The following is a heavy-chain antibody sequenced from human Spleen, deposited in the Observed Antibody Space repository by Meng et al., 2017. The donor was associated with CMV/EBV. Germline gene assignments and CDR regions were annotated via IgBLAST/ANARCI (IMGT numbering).Heavy chain of an antibody. CDR3: ARDSAIGYYYYYGMDV. CDR2: ISYDGNNK. Sequence: LSLTCAASGFTFSLYTMHWVRLAPGKGLEWVAVISYDGNNKYYADSVKGRFTISRDNAKNSLYLQMNSLRAEDTAVYYCARDSAIGYYYYYGMDVWGQGTTVTVSS. J-gene: IGHJ6*02. V-gene: IGHV3-30-3*01. D-gene: IGHD3-22*01. CDR1: GFTFSLYT.